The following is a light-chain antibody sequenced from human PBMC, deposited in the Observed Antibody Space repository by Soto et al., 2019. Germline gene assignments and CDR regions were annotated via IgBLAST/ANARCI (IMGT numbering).Light chain of an antibody. Sequence: QSVLTQPPSVSGAPGQRITISCTGSPSNIGAGFDVHWYQQFPGTAPKLLIYGTTSRPLGVPDRFSGSQSGTSASLAITGLQAGDEADYYCQSYDTSLSGAWVFGGGTKVTVL. CDR2: GTT. V-gene: IGLV1-40*01. CDR3: QSYDTSLSGAWV. CDR1: PSNIGAGFD. J-gene: IGLJ3*02.